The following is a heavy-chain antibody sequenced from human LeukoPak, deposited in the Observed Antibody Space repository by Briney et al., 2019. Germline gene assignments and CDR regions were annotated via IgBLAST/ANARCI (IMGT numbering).Heavy chain of an antibody. J-gene: IGHJ6*02. D-gene: IGHD3-3*01. V-gene: IGHV4-59*08. CDR3: ARHNVGYYDFWSGYYTPGYYYYGMDV. CDR1: GGSISSYY. Sequence: SETLSLTCTVSGGSISSYYWSWIRQPPGKGLEWIGYIYYSVSTNYNPSLKSRVTISVDTSKNQFSLKLSSVTAADTSVYYCARHNVGYYDFWSGYYTPGYYYYGMDVWGQGTTVTVSS. CDR2: IYYSVST.